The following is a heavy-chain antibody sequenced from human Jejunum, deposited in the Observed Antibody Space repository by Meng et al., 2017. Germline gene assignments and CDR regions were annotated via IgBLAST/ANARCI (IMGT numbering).Heavy chain of an antibody. Sequence: SETLSLTCAVSGYSSSSGYYWGWSRQPPGKGLEWIGNIYHSGTTYYNPSLKSRVTVSIDTANNHFALKLSSVTAADTAVYYCARGGGSYGSRMDVWGQGTTVTVSS. D-gene: IGHD1-26*01. CDR2: IYHSGTT. CDR1: GYSSSSGYY. J-gene: IGHJ6*02. CDR3: ARGGGSYGSRMDV. V-gene: IGHV4-38-2*01.